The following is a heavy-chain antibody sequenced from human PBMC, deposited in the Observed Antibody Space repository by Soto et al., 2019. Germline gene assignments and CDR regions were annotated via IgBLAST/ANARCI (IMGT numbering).Heavy chain of an antibody. CDR3: ARVPGVVVSADDAFDI. D-gene: IGHD2-21*02. CDR1: GGSVSSSNW. V-gene: IGHV4-4*02. Sequence: QVQLHESGPGLVKPSGTLSLTCAVSGGSVSSSNWLSWVRQSPGKGLEWMGEIYHSGRAHYNPSLKSPAPKSIDKTKNQFFLRLTSVTAADTAVYYCARVPGVVVSADDAFDIWGPGTRVMVSS. J-gene: IGHJ3*02. CDR2: IYHSGRA.